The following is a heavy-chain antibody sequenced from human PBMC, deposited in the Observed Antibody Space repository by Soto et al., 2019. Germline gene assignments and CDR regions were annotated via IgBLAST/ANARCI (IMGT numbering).Heavy chain of an antibody. CDR1: GFTFSNAW. V-gene: IGHV3-15*01. J-gene: IGHJ3*02. CDR2: IKSKTDGGTT. Sequence: GGSLRLSCAASGFTFSNAWMSWVRQAPGKGLEWVGRIKSKTDGGTTDYAAPVKGRFTISRDDSKNTLYLQMNSLKTEDTAVYYGTTDLDYGDYDAFDIWGQGTMVTVSS. CDR3: TTDLDYGDYDAFDI. D-gene: IGHD4-17*01.